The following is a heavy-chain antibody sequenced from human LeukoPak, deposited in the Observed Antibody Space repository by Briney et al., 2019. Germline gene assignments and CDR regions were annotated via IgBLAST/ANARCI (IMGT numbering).Heavy chain of an antibody. V-gene: IGHV3-23*01. CDR2: ISGSGGST. CDR1: GFTLSSYA. Sequence: GGSLRPSCAASGFTLSSYAMSRVRQAPGKGLKWVSAISGSGGSTYYADSVKGRFTISRDNSKKTLYLQMKSLRAEDKAVYYCAKGLYTAMVYYFDYWGQGTLVTVSS. J-gene: IGHJ4*02. D-gene: IGHD5-18*01. CDR3: AKGLYTAMVYYFDY.